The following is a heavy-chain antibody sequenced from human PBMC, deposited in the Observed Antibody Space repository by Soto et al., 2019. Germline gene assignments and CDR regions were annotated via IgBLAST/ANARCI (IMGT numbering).Heavy chain of an antibody. CDR3: AKGNENGGSYGLFTRDYFAY. CDR2: ISYDGSNK. CDR1: GFTFSSYG. D-gene: IGHD5-18*01. V-gene: IGHV3-30*18. Sequence: GGSLRLSCAASGFTFSSYGMHWVRQAPGKGLEWVAVISYDGSNKYYADSVKGRFTISRDNSKNTLYLQMNSLRAEDTAVYYCAKGNENGGSYGLFTRDYFAYWGQGTLVTVSS. J-gene: IGHJ4*02.